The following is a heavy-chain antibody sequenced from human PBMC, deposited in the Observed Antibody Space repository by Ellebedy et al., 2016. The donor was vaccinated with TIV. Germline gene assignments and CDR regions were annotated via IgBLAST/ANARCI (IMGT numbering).Heavy chain of an antibody. V-gene: IGHV3-73*01. J-gene: IGHJ4*02. CDR1: GFTFSGSV. D-gene: IGHD1-1*01. CDR3: TLDSY. CDR2: IRSKANNYAT. Sequence: GESLKISXAASGFTFSGSVMHWVRQASGKGLEWVGHIRSKANNYATVYAASVKGRFTISRDDLKSTAYLQMNSLKTEDTGIYYCTLDSYWGQGNLVTVSS.